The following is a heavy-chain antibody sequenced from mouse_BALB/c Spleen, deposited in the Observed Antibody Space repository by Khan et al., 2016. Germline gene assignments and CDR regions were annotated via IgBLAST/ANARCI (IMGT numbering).Heavy chain of an antibody. CDR3: GRGGNYVNLYFDV. V-gene: IGHV1-37*01. CDR2: VNPYNGDT. J-gene: IGHJ1*01. Sequence: VQLKQSGPELMKPGASVKISCKASGYSFTGYFMNWVKQSHGKSLEWIGRVNPYNGDTFYNQKFKGKASMTVDKSSRTAHMELLSLTSEASAVYYWGRGGNYVNLYFDVWGAGTTVTVSS. CDR1: GYSFTGYF. D-gene: IGHD2-1*01.